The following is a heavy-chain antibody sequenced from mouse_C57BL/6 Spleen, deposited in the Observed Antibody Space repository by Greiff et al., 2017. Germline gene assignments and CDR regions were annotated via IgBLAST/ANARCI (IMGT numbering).Heavy chain of an antibody. Sequence: QVQLQQPGAELVRPGSSVKLSCKASGYTFTSYWMHWVKQRPIQGLEWIGNIDPSDSETHYTPKFKDKATLTVDKSSSTAYMQLSSLTSEDSAVXYCAYYGSSWGAMDDWGQGTSVTVSS. J-gene: IGHJ4*01. CDR3: AYYGSSWGAMDD. CDR1: GYTFTSYW. V-gene: IGHV1-52*01. D-gene: IGHD1-1*01. CDR2: IDPSDSET.